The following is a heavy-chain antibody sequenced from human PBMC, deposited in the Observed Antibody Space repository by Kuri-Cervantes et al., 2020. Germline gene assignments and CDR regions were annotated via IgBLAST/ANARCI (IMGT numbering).Heavy chain of an antibody. CDR1: GGSISSGSYY. CDR2: IYTSGST. D-gene: IGHD2-2*03. J-gene: IGHJ4*02. V-gene: IGHV4-61*02. Sequence: SETLSLTCTVSGGSISSGSYYWSWIRQPAGKGLEWIGRIYTSGSTNYNPSLKSRVTILVDTSKNQFSLKLSSVTAADTAVYYCARGPTGGYSFDYWGQGTLVTVSS. CDR3: ARGPTGGYSFDY.